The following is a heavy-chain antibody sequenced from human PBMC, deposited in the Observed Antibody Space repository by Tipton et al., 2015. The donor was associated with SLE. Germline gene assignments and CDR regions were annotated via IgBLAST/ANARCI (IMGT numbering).Heavy chain of an antibody. CDR3: ASEPYYYDSSGYSSFDY. CDR2: IYTSGST. J-gene: IGHJ4*02. CDR1: GGSISSGSYY. D-gene: IGHD3-22*01. V-gene: IGHV4-61*09. Sequence: TLSLTCTVSGGSISSGSYYWSWIRQPAGKGLEWIGYIYTSGSTNYNPSLESRVTISVDTSKNQFSLKLSSVTAADTAVYYCASEPYYYDSSGYSSFDYWGQGTLVTVSS.